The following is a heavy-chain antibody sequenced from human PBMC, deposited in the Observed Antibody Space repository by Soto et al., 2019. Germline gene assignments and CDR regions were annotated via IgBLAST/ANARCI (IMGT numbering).Heavy chain of an antibody. CDR1: GGTFSSFG. CDR2: VIPVFGRP. Sequence: SVKVSCKASGGTFSSFGISWVRQAPGQGLEWMGGVIPVFGRPNYAQRFRGRLTITADESTNTSYMELIDLTSEDTAVYYCAREASGYDFWGQGTQVTVSS. D-gene: IGHD5-12*01. V-gene: IGHV1-69*13. CDR3: AREASGYDF. J-gene: IGHJ1*01.